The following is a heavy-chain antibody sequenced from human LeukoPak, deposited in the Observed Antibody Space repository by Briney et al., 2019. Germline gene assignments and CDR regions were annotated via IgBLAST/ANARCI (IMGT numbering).Heavy chain of an antibody. D-gene: IGHD3-9*01. CDR3: ARGAVYIDVLRYFDWSITGDY. CDR1: GYTFTSYY. Sequence: ASVKVSCKASGYTFTSYYMHWVRQAPGQGLEWMGIINPSGGSTSYAPKFQGRVTMTRDMSTSTVYMELSSLRSEDTAVYYCARGAVYIDVLRYFDWSITGDYWGQGTLVTVSS. V-gene: IGHV1-46*01. J-gene: IGHJ4*02. CDR2: INPSGGST.